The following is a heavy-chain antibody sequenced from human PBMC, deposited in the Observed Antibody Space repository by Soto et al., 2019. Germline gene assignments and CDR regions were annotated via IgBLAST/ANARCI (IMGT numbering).Heavy chain of an antibody. Sequence: SETLSLTCTVAGGSISSGDYYWSWIRQPPGKGLEWIGYIYYSGSTYYNPSLKSRVTISVDTSKNQFSLKLSSVTAADTAVYYCARYQPLYGMDVWGQGTTVTVSS. CDR2: IYYSGST. CDR1: GGSISSGDYY. J-gene: IGHJ6*02. V-gene: IGHV4-30-4*01. D-gene: IGHD2-2*01. CDR3: ARYQPLYGMDV.